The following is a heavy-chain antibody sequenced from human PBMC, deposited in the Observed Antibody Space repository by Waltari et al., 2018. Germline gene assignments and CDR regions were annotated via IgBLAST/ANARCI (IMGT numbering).Heavy chain of an antibody. CDR2: IGGGGGST. J-gene: IGHJ5*02. Sequence: EVQLLESGGGLVQPGGSLRLSCAASGFAFSSYAMSWVRQAPGKGLEWVSAIGGGGGSTYYGDSGKGRFTISRDNSKNTLYLQMNSLRAEDTAVYYCAKDRTGSKCDPWGQGTLVTVSS. V-gene: IGHV3-23*01. CDR3: AKDRTGSKCDP. CDR1: GFAFSSYA. D-gene: IGHD3-10*01.